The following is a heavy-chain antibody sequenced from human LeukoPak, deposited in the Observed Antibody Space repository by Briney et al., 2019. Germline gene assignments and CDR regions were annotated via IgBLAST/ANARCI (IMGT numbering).Heavy chain of an antibody. J-gene: IGHJ6*03. Sequence: ASVKVSCKASGYTFTGYYMHWVRQAPEQGLEWMGWINPNSGGTNYAQKFQGRVTMTRDTSISTAYMELSRLRSDDTAVYYCASYGDYSGILGDHYYYYYMDVWGKGTTVTVSS. CDR3: ASYGDYSGILGDHYYYYYMDV. V-gene: IGHV1-2*02. CDR1: GYTFTGYY. D-gene: IGHD4-17*01. CDR2: INPNSGGT.